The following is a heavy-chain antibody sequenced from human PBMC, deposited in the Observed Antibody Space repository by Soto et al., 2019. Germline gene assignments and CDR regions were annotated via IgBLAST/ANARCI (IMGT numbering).Heavy chain of an antibody. V-gene: IGHV4-30-2*01. J-gene: IGHJ5*02. CDR1: GAPITSGAYS. CDR3: ARDMSGCSSSDCYLSDWFDP. Sequence: QLQLRESGSGLVKPSQTLSLTCTVSGAPITSGAYSWSWIRQPPGKGLEWIGFIYQSGSTHYNPSLKSRVTISVDRSNIYFSLQLTSRTAADTAVYYCARDMSGCSSSDCYLSDWFDPWGPGTLVTVSS. D-gene: IGHD2-21*02. CDR2: IYQSGST.